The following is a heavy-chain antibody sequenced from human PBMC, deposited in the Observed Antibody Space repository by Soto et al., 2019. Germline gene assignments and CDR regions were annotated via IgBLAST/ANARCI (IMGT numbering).Heavy chain of an antibody. J-gene: IGHJ3*02. V-gene: IGHV3-30*18. CDR2: ISYDGSNK. CDR1: GFTFSSYG. CDR3: AKDFLISMIVVVHSDIVI. Sequence: GGSLRLSCAAPGFTFSSYGMHWVRQAPGKGLEWVAVISYDGSNKYYADSVKGRFTISRDNSKNTLYLQMNSLRAEDTAVYYCAKDFLISMIVVVHSDIVIWCQGTMVT. D-gene: IGHD3-22*01.